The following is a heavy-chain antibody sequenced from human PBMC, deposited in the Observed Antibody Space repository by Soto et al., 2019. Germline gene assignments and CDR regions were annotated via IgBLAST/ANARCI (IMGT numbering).Heavy chain of an antibody. V-gene: IGHV4-39*01. CDR1: GGSISSSSYY. D-gene: IGHD3-16*01. J-gene: IGHJ4*02. CDR3: ARWGYYFDY. Sequence: SETLSLTCTVSGGSISSSSYYWGWIRQPPGKGLEWIGSIFYSGSTYYNPSLKSRVTISVDTSKNQFSLKLSSVTAADTAVYYCARWGYYFDYWGQGTLVTVSS. CDR2: IFYSGST.